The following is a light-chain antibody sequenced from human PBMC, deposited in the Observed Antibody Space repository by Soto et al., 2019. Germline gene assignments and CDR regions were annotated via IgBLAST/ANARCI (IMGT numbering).Light chain of an antibody. V-gene: IGKV1-5*03. Sequence: DIQMTQSPSPLSASVGDRVTITCRASQSISSWLAWYQQKPGKAPKLLIYTASSLESGLPSGFSGSGSGTESTPTISRLQPDDLATDYCKQYNSSWTFGQGTKVEIK. CDR2: TAS. CDR1: QSISSW. J-gene: IGKJ1*01. CDR3: KQYNSSWT.